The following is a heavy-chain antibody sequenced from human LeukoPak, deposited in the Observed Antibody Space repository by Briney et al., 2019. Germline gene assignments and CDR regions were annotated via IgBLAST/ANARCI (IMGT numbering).Heavy chain of an antibody. CDR2: ISAYNGNT. J-gene: IGHJ6*03. Sequence: GASVKASCKASGYTFTSYGISWVRQAPGQGLEWMGWISAYNGNTNYAQKLQGRVTMTTDTSTSTAYMELSSLRSEDTAVYYCARQRRRDYYYYMDVWGKGTTVTVSS. D-gene: IGHD6-25*01. V-gene: IGHV1-18*01. CDR1: GYTFTSYG. CDR3: ARQRRRDYYYYMDV.